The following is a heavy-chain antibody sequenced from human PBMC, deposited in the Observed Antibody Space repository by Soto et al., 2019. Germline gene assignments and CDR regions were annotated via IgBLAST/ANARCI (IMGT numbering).Heavy chain of an antibody. CDR1: GFTFSSSW. V-gene: IGHV3-7*01. J-gene: IGHJ4*02. D-gene: IGHD1-1*01. Sequence: RGSLRLSCAASGFTFSSSWMNWVRQAPGKGLEWVAGIKEDGSEKYYVDFVKGRFTISRGNVENSLYLQMNSLRGEDTAVYFCARDRGYSCFDYWGLGTLVTVSS. CDR3: ARDRGYSCFDY. CDR2: IKEDGSEK.